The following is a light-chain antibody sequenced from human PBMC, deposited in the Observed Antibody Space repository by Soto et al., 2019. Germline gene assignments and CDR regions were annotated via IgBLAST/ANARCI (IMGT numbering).Light chain of an antibody. CDR3: QQCNAWPLT. J-gene: IGKJ1*01. V-gene: IGKV3-15*01. Sequence: EIVMTQSPDTLSVSPGERATLFCRASQSVSSNLVWYQQKPGQAPRLLIYGASTRATGIPARFSGSGSGTEFTLTISSLQSEDFAVYYCQQCNAWPLTFGQGIKVEI. CDR2: GAS. CDR1: QSVSSN.